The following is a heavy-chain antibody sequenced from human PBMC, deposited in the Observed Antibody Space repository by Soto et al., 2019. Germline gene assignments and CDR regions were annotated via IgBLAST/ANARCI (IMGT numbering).Heavy chain of an antibody. Sequence: QVQLVESGGGVVQPGRSLRLSCAASGFTFSNFAMHWFRQAPGKGLEWVAVMSFDGTTKFYADSVKGRFTVSSGNSQNALYLQVNGLRDEDTAVYYCAREGPEDLRSTWHFDYWGQETLVTVAS. CDR2: MSFDGTTK. J-gene: IGHJ4*02. CDR3: AREGPEDLRSTWHFDY. CDR1: GFTFSNFA. V-gene: IGHV3-30-3*01. D-gene: IGHD1-26*01.